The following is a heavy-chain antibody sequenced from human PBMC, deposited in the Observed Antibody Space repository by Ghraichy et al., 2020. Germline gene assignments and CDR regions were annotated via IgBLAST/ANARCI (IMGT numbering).Heavy chain of an antibody. D-gene: IGHD3-16*01. J-gene: IGHJ4*02. Sequence: GGSLRLSCAASGFTFSSYAMSWVRQAPGKGLEWASSISGSGGSTYYADSVKGRFTISRDNSKNTLYLQMNSLRAEDTAVYYCAKRSMIIRQPFYYWGQGTLVTVSS. CDR1: GFTFSSYA. V-gene: IGHV3-23*01. CDR2: ISGSGGST. CDR3: AKRSMIIRQPFYY.